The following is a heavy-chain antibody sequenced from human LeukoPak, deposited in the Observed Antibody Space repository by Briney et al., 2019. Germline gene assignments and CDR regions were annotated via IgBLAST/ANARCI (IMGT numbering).Heavy chain of an antibody. V-gene: IGHV4-4*07. D-gene: IGHD2-15*01. CDR1: GVSISNYF. J-gene: IGHJ4*02. CDR3: ARGQGHCSGGTCYSQWVDY. Sequence: PETLSLTCTVSGVSISNYFWSCIRQPAGEGLECIGRIYTSGTTNYNPSLMSRVTMSVDTYKNQFSLRLRSVTAADTAVYYCARGQGHCSGGTCYSQWVDYWGQGTLVTVSS. CDR2: IYTSGTT.